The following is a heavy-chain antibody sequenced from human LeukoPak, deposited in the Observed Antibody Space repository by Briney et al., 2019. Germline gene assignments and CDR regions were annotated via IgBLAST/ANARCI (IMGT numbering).Heavy chain of an antibody. CDR1: GGSISSSSYY. CDR3: ASLSSGYDTPSYYYYYGMDV. CDR2: IYYSGST. V-gene: IGHV4-39*01. Sequence: SETLSLTCTVSGGSISSSSYYWGWIRQPPGKGLEWIGSIYYSGSTYYNPSLKSRVTISADTSKNQFSLKLSSVTAADTAVYYCASLSSGYDTPSYYYYYGMDVWGQGTTVTVSS. D-gene: IGHD5-12*01. J-gene: IGHJ6*02.